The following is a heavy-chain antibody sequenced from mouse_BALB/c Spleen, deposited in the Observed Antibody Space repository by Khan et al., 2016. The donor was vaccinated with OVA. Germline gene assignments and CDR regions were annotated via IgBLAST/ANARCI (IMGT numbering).Heavy chain of an antibody. CDR1: GYTFTIYG. Sequence: QIQLVQSGPELKKPGETVKISCKASGYTFTIYGMNWVRQAPGKGLKWMGWINTYTGEPTYADDFKGRFAFYLETSARTAFLQINNLKNEDTATYFCARVGYNGTMDYWGQGTSVTVSS. CDR2: INTYTGEP. D-gene: IGHD4-1*01. CDR3: ARVGYNGTMDY. V-gene: IGHV9-3-1*01. J-gene: IGHJ4*01.